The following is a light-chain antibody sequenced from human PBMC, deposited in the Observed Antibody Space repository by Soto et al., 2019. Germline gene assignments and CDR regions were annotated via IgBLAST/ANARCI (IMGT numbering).Light chain of an antibody. CDR3: PQANSFPLT. CDR2: AAS. CDR1: QGISGW. J-gene: IGKJ4*01. V-gene: IGKV1-12*01. Sequence: DIQMTQSPSSVSASVGDRVTITCRASQGISGWLAWYQQKPGKATKLLIYAASSLQSGVPSRFSGSGSGTDFPLTISSLQPEDFATYYCPQANSFPLTFGGGTKVEIK.